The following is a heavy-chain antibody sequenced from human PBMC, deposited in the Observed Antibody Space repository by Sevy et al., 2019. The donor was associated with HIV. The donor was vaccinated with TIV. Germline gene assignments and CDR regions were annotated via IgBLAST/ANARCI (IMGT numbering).Heavy chain of an antibody. CDR2: ISGSGGST. CDR3: AKIGHSSSWYPIDY. D-gene: IGHD6-13*01. J-gene: IGHJ4*02. Sequence: GGSLRLSCAASGFTFSSYAMSWVRQAPGKGLEWVSAISGSGGSTYYAHSVKGRFTISRDNSKNTLYLQMNSLRAEDTAVYYCAKIGHSSSWYPIDYWGQGTLVTVSS. V-gene: IGHV3-23*01. CDR1: GFTFSSYA.